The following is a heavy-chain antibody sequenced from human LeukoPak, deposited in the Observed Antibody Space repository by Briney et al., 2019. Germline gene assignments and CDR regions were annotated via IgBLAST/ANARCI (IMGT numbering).Heavy chain of an antibody. CDR2: ISSGGST. CDR1: GASISRYF. J-gene: IGHJ4*02. Sequence: SETLSLTCTVSGASISRYFWNWIRQPPGKELEWIGYISSGGSTNYNPSLKSRVTISIDTSKHQFSLKLSAVTAADTAVYYCARGPHKFDYWGQGSLVTVSS. V-gene: IGHV4-59*01. CDR3: ARGPHKFDY.